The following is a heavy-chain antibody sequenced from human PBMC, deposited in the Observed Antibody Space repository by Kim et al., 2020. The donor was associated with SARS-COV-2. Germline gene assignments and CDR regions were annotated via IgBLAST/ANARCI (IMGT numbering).Heavy chain of an antibody. J-gene: IGHJ4*02. CDR1: GGSFSGYY. Sequence: SETLSLTCAVYGGSFSGYYWSWIRQPPGKGLEWIGEINHSGSTNYNPSLKSRVTISVDTSKNQFSLKLSSVTAADTAVYYCARGGYGGNSGDYWGQGTLVTVSS. CDR2: INHSGST. V-gene: IGHV4-34*01. CDR3: ARGGYGGNSGDY. D-gene: IGHD2-21*02.